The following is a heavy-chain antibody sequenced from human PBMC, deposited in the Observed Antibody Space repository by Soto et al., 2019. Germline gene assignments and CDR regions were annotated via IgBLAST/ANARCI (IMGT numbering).Heavy chain of an antibody. CDR2: ISYDGSNK. Sequence: GGSLRLSCAASGFTFSSYAMHWVRQAPGKGLEWVAVISYDGSNKYYADSVKGRFTISRDNSKNTLYLQMNSLRAEDTAVYYCARCRSGPHYYYYGMDVWGQGTTVTVSS. J-gene: IGHJ6*02. CDR3: ARCRSGPHYYYYGMDV. D-gene: IGHD3-10*01. CDR1: GFTFSSYA. V-gene: IGHV3-30-3*01.